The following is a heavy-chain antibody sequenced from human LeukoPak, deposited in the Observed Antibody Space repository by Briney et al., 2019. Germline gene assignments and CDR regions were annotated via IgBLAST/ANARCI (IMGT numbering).Heavy chain of an antibody. D-gene: IGHD3-16*02. CDR1: GGSFSGYY. CDR2: INHSGST. J-gene: IGHJ4*02. Sequence: SETLSLTCAVYGGSFSGYYWSWIRQPPGKGLEWIGEINHSGSTNYNPSLKSRVTISVDTSKNQFSLKLSSVTAADTAVYYCARGDYVWGSYRYRAYFDYWGQGTLVTVSS. CDR3: ARGDYVWGSYRYRAYFDY. V-gene: IGHV4-34*01.